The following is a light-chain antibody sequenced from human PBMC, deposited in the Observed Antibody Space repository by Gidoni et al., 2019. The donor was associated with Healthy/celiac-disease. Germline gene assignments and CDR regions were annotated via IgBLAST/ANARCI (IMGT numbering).Light chain of an antibody. V-gene: IGKV1D-13*01. CDR1: QGISSA. CDR3: QQFNNYPYT. J-gene: IGKJ2*01. Sequence: AIQLTQSPSSLSASVGDRVTITCRASQGISSALAWYQQKPGKAPKLLIYDASSLESGVPSRFSGSGSGTDFTLTNSSLQPEDFATYYCQQFNNYPYTFGQGTKLEIK. CDR2: DAS.